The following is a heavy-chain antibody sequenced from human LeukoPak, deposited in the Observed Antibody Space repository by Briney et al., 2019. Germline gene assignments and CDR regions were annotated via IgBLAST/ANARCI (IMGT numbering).Heavy chain of an antibody. CDR1: GFTFSSYA. J-gene: IGHJ4*02. CDR3: ARDITMVRGVLDY. CDR2: ISYDGSNK. D-gene: IGHD3-10*01. V-gene: IGHV3-30*04. Sequence: GGSLRLSCAASGFTFSSYAMHWVRQAPGKGLEWVAVISYDGSNKYYVDSVKGRFTISRDNSKNTLYLQMNSLRAEDTAVYYCARDITMVRGVLDYWGQGTLVTVSS.